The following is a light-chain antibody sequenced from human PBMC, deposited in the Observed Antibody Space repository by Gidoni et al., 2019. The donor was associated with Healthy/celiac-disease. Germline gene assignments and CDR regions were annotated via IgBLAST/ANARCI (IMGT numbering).Light chain of an antibody. J-gene: IGKJ2*01. V-gene: IGKV3-20*01. CDR3: QKYGSSYT. CDR2: GAS. CDR1: QSVSSSY. Sequence: VLTQSPGTLSLSPGERATLSCRASQSVSSSYLAWYQQKPGQDPRLLIYGASSRATGLPDRCSGSGSGTDFTLTISRLEPEDLAGYYWQKYGSSYTFXQXTKLEIK.